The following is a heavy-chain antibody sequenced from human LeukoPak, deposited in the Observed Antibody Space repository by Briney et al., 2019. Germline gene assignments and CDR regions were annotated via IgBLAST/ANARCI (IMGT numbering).Heavy chain of an antibody. CDR2: IYHSGST. J-gene: IGHJ3*01. Sequence: SETLSLTCAVPGSSISSGYYWGWIRQPPGKGLEWIGSIYHSGSTYYNPSLKSRVTISVDTSKNQFSLKLTSVTAADTAVYYCARMPTMETFHVWGQGTMVTVSS. CDR1: GSSISSGYY. V-gene: IGHV4-38-2*01. D-gene: IGHD3-10*01. CDR3: ARMPTMETFHV.